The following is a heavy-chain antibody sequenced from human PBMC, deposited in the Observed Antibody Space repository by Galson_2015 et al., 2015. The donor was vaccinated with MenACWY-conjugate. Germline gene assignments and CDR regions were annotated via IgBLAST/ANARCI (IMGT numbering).Heavy chain of an antibody. CDR2: VNSDGRST. CDR3: ARAYCTGTSCAGAFDP. D-gene: IGHD2-8*02. J-gene: IGHJ5*02. Sequence: SLRLSCAASGFTFSTYWMHWVRQAPGKGLVWVSRVNSDGRSTSYAGSVTGRFSISRDNAQNTLYLQMNSLRAEDTAVNYCARAYCTGTSCAGAFDPWGQGTLVTVSS. CDR1: GFTFSTYW. V-gene: IGHV3-74*01.